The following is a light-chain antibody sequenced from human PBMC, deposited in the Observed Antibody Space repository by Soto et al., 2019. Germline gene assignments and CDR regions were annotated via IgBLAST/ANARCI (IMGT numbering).Light chain of an antibody. CDR2: GAS. V-gene: IGKV3-20*01. CDR1: QSVSSSY. J-gene: IGKJ1*01. CDR3: QQYGSSHWT. Sequence: EIVLTQSPGTLSLSPGERATLSCMASQSVSSSYLAWYQQKPGQAPRLLIYGASSRATGIPDRFSGSGSGTDFTLTISRLEPEDFAVYYCQQYGSSHWTCVQGTKVEIK.